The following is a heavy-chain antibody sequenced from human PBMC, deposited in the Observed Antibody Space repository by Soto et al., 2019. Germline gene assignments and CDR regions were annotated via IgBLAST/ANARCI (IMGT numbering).Heavy chain of an antibody. D-gene: IGHD3-10*01. CDR2: IYYSGST. CDR1: GGSISSGDYY. J-gene: IGHJ4*02. CDR3: ARDHYGSGSYNY. V-gene: IGHV4-30-4*01. Sequence: SETLSLTCTVSGGSISSGDYYWSWIRQPPGKGLEWIGYIYYSGSTYYNPTLKSRVTISVDTSKNQFSLKLSSVTAADTAVYYCARDHYGSGSYNYWGQGTLVTVSS.